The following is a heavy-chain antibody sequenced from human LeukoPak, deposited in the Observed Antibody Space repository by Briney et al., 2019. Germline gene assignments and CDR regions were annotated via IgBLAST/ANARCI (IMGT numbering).Heavy chain of an antibody. D-gene: IGHD6-13*01. CDR2: IKPDGTTK. CDR1: GFPFSSYS. V-gene: IGHV3-7*03. CDR3: ARSIPYGTTWYGRSDY. J-gene: IGHJ4*02. Sequence: GGSLRLSCAASGFPFSSYSMTWVRQAPGKGLEWVANIKPDGTTKFYVDSVKGRFTISRDNALNSLYLQMNSLRAEDTAIYYCARSIPYGTTWYGRSDYWGQGTLVTVSS.